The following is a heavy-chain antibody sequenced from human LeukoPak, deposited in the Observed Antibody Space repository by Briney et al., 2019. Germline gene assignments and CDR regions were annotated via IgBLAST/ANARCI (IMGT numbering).Heavy chain of an antibody. D-gene: IGHD1-14*01. J-gene: IGHJ3*02. CDR2: ISWNSGSI. Sequence: GGSLRLSCAASGFTFDDYDDYAMHWVRQAPGKGLEWVSGISWNSGSIEYADSVKGRFTISRDNAKNSLYLQMHSLRAEDTAVYYCANHRRPYLPDSTHAFDIWGQGAMVTVSS. V-gene: IGHV3-9*01. CDR1: GFTFDDYDDYA. CDR3: ANHRRPYLPDSTHAFDI.